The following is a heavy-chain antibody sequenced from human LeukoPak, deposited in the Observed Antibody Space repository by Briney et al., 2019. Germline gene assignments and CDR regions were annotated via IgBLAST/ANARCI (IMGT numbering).Heavy chain of an antibody. D-gene: IGHD2-2*01. V-gene: IGHV1-46*01. J-gene: IGHJ4*01. CDR3: AKDRREYCSSTSCYELGY. CDR2: INPSGGST. Sequence: ASVKVSCKASGYTFTSYYMHWVRQAPGQGLEWMGIINPSGGSTSYAQKFQGRVTMTRDMSTSTVYMELSSLRSEDTAVYYCAKDRREYCSSTSCYELGYWGQGTLVTVSS. CDR1: GYTFTSYY.